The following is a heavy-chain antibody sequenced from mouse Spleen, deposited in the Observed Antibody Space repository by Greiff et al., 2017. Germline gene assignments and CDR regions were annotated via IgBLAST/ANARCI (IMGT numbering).Heavy chain of an antibody. CDR2: INYDGSST. CDR3: ARDRGYYGYEGFAY. J-gene: IGHJ3*01. Sequence: EVQRVESEGGLVQPGSSMKLSCTASGFTFSDYYMAWVRQVPEKGLEWVANINYDGSSTYYLDSLKSRFIISRDNAKNILYLQMSSLKSEDTATYYCARDRGYYGYEGFAYWGQGTLVTVSA. V-gene: IGHV5-16*01. D-gene: IGHD1-2*01. CDR1: GFTFSDYY.